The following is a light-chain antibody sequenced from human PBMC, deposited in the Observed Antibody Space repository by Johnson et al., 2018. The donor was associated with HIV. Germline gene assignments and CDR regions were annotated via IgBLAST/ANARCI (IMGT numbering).Light chain of an antibody. V-gene: IGLV1-51*01. CDR3: GTWDSSLYVFV. Sequence: QSVLTQPPSVSAAPGQKVTISCSGSSSNIGNNYVSWYQQLPGTSPKLLIYENKARPSGIPDRFSGSKSATSATLAITGPQPGDEADYYCGTWDSSLYVFVFGSGTKVTVL. CDR1: SSNIGNNY. CDR2: ENK. J-gene: IGLJ1*01.